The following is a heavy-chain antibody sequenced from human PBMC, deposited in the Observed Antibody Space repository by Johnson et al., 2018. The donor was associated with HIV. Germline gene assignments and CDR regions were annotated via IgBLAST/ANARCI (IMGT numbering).Heavy chain of an antibody. Sequence: QVQLVESGGGVVQPGGSLRLSCAASGFTFNSYGMHWVRQAPGKGLEWVAVIWYDGSNKYYADSVKGRFTISRDNSKNTLYLQMNSLRAEDTAVYYCARGGSSTSLDAFDIWGQGTMVTVSS. J-gene: IGHJ3*02. D-gene: IGHD2-2*01. CDR2: IWYDGSNK. CDR1: GFTFNSYG. CDR3: ARGGSSTSLDAFDI. V-gene: IGHV3-30*19.